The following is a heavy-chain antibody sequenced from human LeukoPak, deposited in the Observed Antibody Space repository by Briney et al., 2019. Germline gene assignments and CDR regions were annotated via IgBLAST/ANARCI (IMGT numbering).Heavy chain of an antibody. Sequence: KASETLSLTCVVSRYSINSGYYWGWIRQPPGKGLEWIGSIDQSGSTYYNPSLKSRVTISGDTSKNQFSLKLTSVTAADTAVYYCARVNNYYGTSAYYYEGAFDIWGQGTMVTASS. CDR3: ARVNNYYGTSAYYYEGAFDI. V-gene: IGHV4-38-2*01. D-gene: IGHD3-22*01. CDR2: IDQSGST. J-gene: IGHJ3*02. CDR1: RYSINSGYY.